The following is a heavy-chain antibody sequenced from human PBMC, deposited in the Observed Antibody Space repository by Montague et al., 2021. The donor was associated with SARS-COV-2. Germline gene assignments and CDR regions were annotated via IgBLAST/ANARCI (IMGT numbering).Heavy chain of an antibody. CDR3: ARDAYYYGSGGHPHYFDY. CDR2: IYYSGTT. J-gene: IGHJ4*02. D-gene: IGHD3-10*01. Sequence: TLSLTCTVSGGSISSGDYYWSWIRHHPGKGLEWIGYIYYSGTTYYNPSLKSRVTISVDTSKNQFSLKLSSVTAADTALYYCARDAYYYGSGGHPHYFDYWGQGTLVTVSS. V-gene: IGHV4-31*03. CDR1: GGSISSGDYY.